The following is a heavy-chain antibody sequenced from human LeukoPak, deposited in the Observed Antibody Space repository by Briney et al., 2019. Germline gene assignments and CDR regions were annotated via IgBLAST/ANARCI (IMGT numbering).Heavy chain of an antibody. CDR3: ARGRISYYYYYYGMDV. D-gene: IGHD2/OR15-2a*01. CDR2: MNPNSGNT. CDR1: GGTFSSYA. V-gene: IGHV1-8*02. J-gene: IGHJ6*02. Sequence: ASVKVSCKASGGTFSSYAINWVRQATGQGLEWMGWMNPNSGNTGFAQKFQGRVTMTRNTSISTAYMELSSLRSEDTAVYYCARGRISYYYYYYGMDVWGQGTTVTVSS.